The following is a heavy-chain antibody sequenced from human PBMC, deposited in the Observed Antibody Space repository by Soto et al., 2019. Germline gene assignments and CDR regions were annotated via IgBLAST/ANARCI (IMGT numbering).Heavy chain of an antibody. Sequence: KVSCKASGGTFSSYAISWVRQAPGQGLEWMGGIIPIFGTANYAQKFQGRVTITADKSTSTAYMELSSLRSEDTAVYYCARGGGAVAGTYYYYGMDVWGQGTTVTVSS. J-gene: IGHJ6*02. CDR1: GGTFSSYA. CDR3: ARGGGAVAGTYYYYGMDV. V-gene: IGHV1-69*06. CDR2: IIPIFGTA. D-gene: IGHD6-19*01.